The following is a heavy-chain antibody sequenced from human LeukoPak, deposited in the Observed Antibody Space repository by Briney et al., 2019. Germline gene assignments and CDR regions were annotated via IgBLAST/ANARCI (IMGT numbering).Heavy chain of an antibody. CDR2: ISSNGGST. D-gene: IGHD1-26*01. CDR3: ARGLKYGSYYVDY. J-gene: IGHJ4*02. V-gene: IGHV3-64*01. CDR1: GFTFSSYA. Sequence: GGSLRLSCAASGFTFSSYAMHRVRQAPGKGLEYVSAISSNGGSTYYANSVKGRFTISRDNSKNTLYLQMGSLRTEDMAVYYCARGLKYGSYYVDYWGQGTLVTVSS.